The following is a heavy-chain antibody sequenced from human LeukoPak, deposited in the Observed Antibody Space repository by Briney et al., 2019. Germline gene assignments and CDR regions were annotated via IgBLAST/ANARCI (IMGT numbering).Heavy chain of an antibody. Sequence: MTSETLSLTCTVSGGSISSSSYYWGWIRQPPGKGLEWIGSIYYSGSTYYNPSLKSRVTISVDTSKNQFSLKLSSVTAADTAVYYCARWGSGSYRQYSWFDPWGQGTLVTVSS. CDR1: GGSISSSSYY. D-gene: IGHD3-10*01. V-gene: IGHV4-39*01. CDR2: IYYSGST. CDR3: ARWGSGSYRQYSWFDP. J-gene: IGHJ5*02.